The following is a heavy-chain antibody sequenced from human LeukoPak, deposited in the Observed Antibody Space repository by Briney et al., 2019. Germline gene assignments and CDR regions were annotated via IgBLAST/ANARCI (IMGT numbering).Heavy chain of an antibody. Sequence: GGSLRLSCAASGFTFNSYGMHWVRQAPGKGLEWLTVISYDGSNKYYADSVTGRFTISRDNSKNTLYLQMNSLRAEDTSVYYCAKDQQLRSGSSGAFDIWGQGTMVTVSS. D-gene: IGHD3-10*01. CDR3: AKDQQLRSGSSGAFDI. CDR1: GFTFNSYG. CDR2: ISYDGSNK. J-gene: IGHJ3*02. V-gene: IGHV3-30*18.